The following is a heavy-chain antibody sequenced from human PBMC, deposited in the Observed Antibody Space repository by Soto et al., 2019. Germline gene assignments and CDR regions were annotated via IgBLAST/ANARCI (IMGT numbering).Heavy chain of an antibody. CDR3: ARDGGSGWYGDFDY. J-gene: IGHJ4*02. Sequence: PSETLSLTCTVSGGSISSYYWSWIRQPPGKGLEWIGYIYYSGSPNYNPSLKSRVTISVDTSKNQFSPKLSSVTAADTAVYYCARDGGSGWYGDFDYWGQGTLVTVSS. CDR2: IYYSGSP. V-gene: IGHV4-59*01. CDR1: GGSISSYY. D-gene: IGHD6-19*01.